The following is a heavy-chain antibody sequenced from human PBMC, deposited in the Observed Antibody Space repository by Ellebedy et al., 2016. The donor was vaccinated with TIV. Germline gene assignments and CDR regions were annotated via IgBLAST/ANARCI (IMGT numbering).Heavy chain of an antibody. Sequence: ASVKVSCXASGYTFTSYGISWVRQAPGQGLEWMGWISAYNGNTNYAQKLQGRVTMTTDTSTTTAYMELRSLRSDDTAVYYCARGSRDSSGYYYGFWGQGTLVTVSS. J-gene: IGHJ4*02. D-gene: IGHD3-22*01. CDR3: ARGSRDSSGYYYGF. V-gene: IGHV1-18*04. CDR2: ISAYNGNT. CDR1: GYTFTSYG.